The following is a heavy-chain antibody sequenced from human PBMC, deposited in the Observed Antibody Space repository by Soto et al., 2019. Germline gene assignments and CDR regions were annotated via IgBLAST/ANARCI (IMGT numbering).Heavy chain of an antibody. V-gene: IGHV3-74*01. CDR2: INSDASRT. D-gene: IGHD2-15*01. CDR3: FRDAHCIHKSCYGNWCDH. J-gene: IGHJ5*02. CDR1: GFTFRTYW. Sequence: PVGSRRLSCGASGFTFRTYWMHLIRQVPGKGVECVSRINSDASRTYYADSVKGRFTISRDNAKNTLHLEINSLRAEDTAVHYCFRDAHCIHKSCYGNWCDHWDQGTLGTVS.